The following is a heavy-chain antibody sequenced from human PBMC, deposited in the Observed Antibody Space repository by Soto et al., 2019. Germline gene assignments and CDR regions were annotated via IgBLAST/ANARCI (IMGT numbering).Heavy chain of an antibody. CDR2: ISYDGSNK. J-gene: IGHJ4*02. CDR1: GFRFSNSG. V-gene: IGHV3-30*18. CDR3: AKDRGKIYFDY. Sequence: PGGSLRLSCAASGFRFSNSGMHWVRQAPGKGLEWVAFISYDGSNKYYADSVKGRFTISRDNSKNTLYLQMNSLRAEDTAVYYCAKDRGKIYFDYWGQGTLVTVSS.